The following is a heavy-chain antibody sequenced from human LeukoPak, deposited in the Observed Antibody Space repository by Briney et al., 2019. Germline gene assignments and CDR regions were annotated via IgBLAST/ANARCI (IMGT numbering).Heavy chain of an antibody. CDR3: ARDVPHNWLDT. CDR1: GITFGNNW. V-gene: IGHV3-74*01. Sequence: GGSLGLSCAASGITFGNNWMHWVRQGPGKGLVWISRINSDGGGAIYADSVKGRFTVSRDNAKNTLYLQMNSLRAEDTAVYYCARDVPHNWLDTWGQGTLVTVSS. CDR2: INSDGGGA. J-gene: IGHJ5*02.